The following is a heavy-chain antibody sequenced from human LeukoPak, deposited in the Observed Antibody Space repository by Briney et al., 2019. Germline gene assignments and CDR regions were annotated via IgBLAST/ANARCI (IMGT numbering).Heavy chain of an antibody. Sequence: SETLSLTCSVSGDSITSYYWGWIRQPPGKGLEWIGNIYHSGSTYYNPSLKSRVTISLDTSKNQFSLKLSSVTAADTAMYYCARGMTTVTPFDYWGQGTLVTVSS. J-gene: IGHJ4*02. CDR3: ARGMTTVTPFDY. V-gene: IGHV4-38-2*02. CDR2: IYHSGST. CDR1: GDSITSYY. D-gene: IGHD4-17*01.